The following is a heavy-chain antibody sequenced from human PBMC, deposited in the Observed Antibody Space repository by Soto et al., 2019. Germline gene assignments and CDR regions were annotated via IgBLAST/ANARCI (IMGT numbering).Heavy chain of an antibody. J-gene: IGHJ6*04. CDR2: INPNSGGT. CDR3: ATGQILGVVNEYYYYGLEV. CDR1: GYTFTGYY. V-gene: IGHV1-2*02. D-gene: IGHD3-3*01. Sequence: ASVKVSCKASGYTFTGYYMHWVRQAPGQGLEWMGWINPNSGGTNYAQKFQGRVTMTRDTSISTAYMELSRLRSDSTAVYYRATGQILGVVNEYYYYGLEVWGEGTTVTVSP.